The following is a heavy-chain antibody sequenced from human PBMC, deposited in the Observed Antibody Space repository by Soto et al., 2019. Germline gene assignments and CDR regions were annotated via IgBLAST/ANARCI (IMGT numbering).Heavy chain of an antibody. CDR3: ARSNWNHGSGAFDI. V-gene: IGHV4-28*01. CDR2: IYYSGST. Sequence: SETLSLTCAVSGYSISSSNWWGWIRQPPGKGLEWIGYIYYSGSTYYNPSLKSRVTMSVDTSKNQLSLKLSSVTAVDTAVYYCARSNWNHGSGAFDIWGQGTMVTVSS. CDR1: GYSISSSNW. D-gene: IGHD1-1*01. J-gene: IGHJ3*02.